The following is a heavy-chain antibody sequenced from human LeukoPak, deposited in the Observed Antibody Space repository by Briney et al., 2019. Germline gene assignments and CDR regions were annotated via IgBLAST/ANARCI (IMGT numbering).Heavy chain of an antibody. CDR1: GGTFSSYA. D-gene: IGHD3-22*01. V-gene: IGHV1-69*01. CDR3: ARPPRPYYYDSSGYNYGYFDY. Sequence: GASVKVSCRASGGTFSSYAISWVRQAPGQGLEWMGGIIPIFGTASYAQKFQGRVTITADESTSTAYMELSSLRSEDTAVYYCARPPRPYYYDSSGYNYGYFDYWGQGTLVTVSS. CDR2: IIPIFGTA. J-gene: IGHJ4*02.